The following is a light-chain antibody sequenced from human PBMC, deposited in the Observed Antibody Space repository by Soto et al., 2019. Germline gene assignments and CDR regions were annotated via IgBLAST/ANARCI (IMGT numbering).Light chain of an antibody. CDR1: QTISTY. J-gene: IGKJ1*01. V-gene: IGKV1-39*01. CDR3: QQSFSTPRT. CDR2: GAS. Sequence: DIQITQSPSPLSASVVDRVTITCRASQTISTYLNWYQQKPGKAPKLLIYGASSLQSGVPSRFSGSGSGTDFTLTISSLQPEDFGTYYCQQSFSTPRTFGQGTKVDTK.